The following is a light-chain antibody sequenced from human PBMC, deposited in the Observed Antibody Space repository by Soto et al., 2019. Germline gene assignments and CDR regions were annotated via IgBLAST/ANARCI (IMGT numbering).Light chain of an antibody. Sequence: QSVLTQPPSVSGAPGQRVTISCTGSSSNIGAGYDVHWYQQLPGTAPKLLIYGNSNRPSGVPDRFSGSKSGTSASLAITGLQAEDEADYYCGSYTSTDTPFVFGTGTKVTVL. CDR2: GNS. CDR3: GSYTSTDTPFV. J-gene: IGLJ1*01. V-gene: IGLV1-40*01. CDR1: SSNIGAGYD.